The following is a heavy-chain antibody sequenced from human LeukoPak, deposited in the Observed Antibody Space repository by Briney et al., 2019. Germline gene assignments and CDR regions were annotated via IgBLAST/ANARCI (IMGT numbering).Heavy chain of an antibody. CDR1: GFTFSSYS. Sequence: GGSLRLSCAASGFTFSSYSMNWVRQAPGKGLEWVSSISSSSSYIYYADSVKGRFTISRDNSKNTLYLQMNSLRAEDTAVYYCAKSGCGDCYSGLYFDLWGRGTLVTVSS. CDR3: AKSGCGDCYSGLYFDL. D-gene: IGHD2-21*01. V-gene: IGHV3-21*01. CDR2: ISSSSSYI. J-gene: IGHJ2*01.